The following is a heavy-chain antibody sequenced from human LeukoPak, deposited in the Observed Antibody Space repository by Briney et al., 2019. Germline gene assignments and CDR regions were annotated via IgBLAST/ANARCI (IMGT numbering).Heavy chain of an antibody. V-gene: IGHV3-30-3*01. D-gene: IGHD5-24*01. CDR1: GFTFSTYA. CDR2: MSYDGSNI. CDR3: TRVGYIDEGIDY. Sequence: GGSLRLSCAASGFTFSTYAMHWVRQAPGKGLEWVAVMSYDGSNIYYADSVKGRFTISRDNSKNTLYLQMNSLRAEDTAIYYCTRVGYIDEGIDYWGQGTLVTVSS. J-gene: IGHJ4*02.